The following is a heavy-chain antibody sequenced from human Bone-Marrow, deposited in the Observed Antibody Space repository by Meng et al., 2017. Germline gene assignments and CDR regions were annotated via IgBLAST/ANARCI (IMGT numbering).Heavy chain of an antibody. Sequence: GESLKISCAASGSTFSSYAMHWVRQAPGKGLEWVAVIPYDGSNKYYADSVKGRFTSSRDNSKNTLYLQMNSLRAEDTAVYYCPRVQGYDFWSGYYTGYGMDVWGQGTTVTVSS. CDR2: IPYDGSNK. D-gene: IGHD3-3*01. CDR1: GSTFSSYA. V-gene: IGHV3-30*01. J-gene: IGHJ6*02. CDR3: PRVQGYDFWSGYYTGYGMDV.